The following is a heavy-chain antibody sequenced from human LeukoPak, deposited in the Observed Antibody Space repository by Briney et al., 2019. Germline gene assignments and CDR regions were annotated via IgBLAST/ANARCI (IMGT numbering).Heavy chain of an antibody. CDR1: GVSISSGDYY. Sequence: SSETLSLTCTVSGVSISSGDYYWSWIRQPPGKGLEWIGEINHSGSTNYNPSLKSRVTISVDTSKNQFSLKLSSVTAADTAVYYCAREGGGYSYGYGLGYWGQGTLVTVSS. CDR2: INHSGST. V-gene: IGHV4-39*07. J-gene: IGHJ4*02. D-gene: IGHD5-18*01. CDR3: AREGGGYSYGYGLGY.